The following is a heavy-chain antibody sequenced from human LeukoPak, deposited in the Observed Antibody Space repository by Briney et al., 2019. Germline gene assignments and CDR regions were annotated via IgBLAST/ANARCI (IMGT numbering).Heavy chain of an antibody. Sequence: ASVKVSCKASGYTFTSYAMHWVRQAPGQRLEWMGWINAGNGNTKYSQKFQGRVTMTRNTSISTAYMELSSLRSEDTAVYYCARVVEGYSYGSEWGQGTLVTVSS. CDR3: ARVVEGYSYGSE. CDR1: GYTFTSYA. CDR2: INAGNGNT. D-gene: IGHD5-18*01. J-gene: IGHJ4*02. V-gene: IGHV1-3*01.